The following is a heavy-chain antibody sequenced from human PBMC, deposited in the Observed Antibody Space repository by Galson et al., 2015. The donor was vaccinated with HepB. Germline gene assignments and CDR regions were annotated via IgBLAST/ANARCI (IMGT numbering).Heavy chain of an antibody. J-gene: IGHJ3*02. Sequence: SVKVSCKASGYTFTGYYMHWVRQAPGQGLEWMGRINPNSGGANSAQKFQDRVTMTRDTSTSTVYMQLSSLRSEDTAVYYCATIRVGFCITTSCKADDFDIWGQGTMVTVSS. CDR3: ATIRVGFCITTSCKADDFDI. CDR2: INPNSGGA. V-gene: IGHV1-2*06. D-gene: IGHD2-2*01. CDR1: GYTFTGYY.